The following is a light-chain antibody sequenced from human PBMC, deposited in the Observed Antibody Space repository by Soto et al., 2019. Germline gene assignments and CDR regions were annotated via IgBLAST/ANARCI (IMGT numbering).Light chain of an antibody. Sequence: HSALTQPASVSGSPGQSITISCTGTSSDVGSYNLVSWYQQHPGKAPKPMIYEGSKRPSGVSNRFSGSKSGNTASLKISGLQAEDEADYYCCSYAGSSTSGYVFGTATKLTV. V-gene: IGLV2-23*01. CDR2: EGS. CDR3: CSYAGSSTSGYV. J-gene: IGLJ1*01. CDR1: SSDVGSYNL.